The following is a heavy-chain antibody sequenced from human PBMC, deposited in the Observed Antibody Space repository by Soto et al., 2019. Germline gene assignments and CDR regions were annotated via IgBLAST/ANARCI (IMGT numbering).Heavy chain of an antibody. D-gene: IGHD6-19*01. CDR3: ARSVAVPGAHIDY. V-gene: IGHV4-59*01. CDR2: VYYTGST. CDR1: GGSSSGSY. Sequence: PSETLSLTCSVSGGSSSGSYWSWIRQSPRKGLEWLGYVYYTGSTNYSPSLRSRVSISVDTSKNEFSLRLSSVTAADTAVYFCARSVAVPGAHIDYWGQGTQVTVSS. J-gene: IGHJ4*02.